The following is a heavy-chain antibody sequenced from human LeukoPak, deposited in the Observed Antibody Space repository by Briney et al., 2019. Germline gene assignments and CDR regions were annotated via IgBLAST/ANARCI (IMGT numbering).Heavy chain of an antibody. CDR2: FDPEDGGT. CDR1: GYTLTELS. CDR3: ATGLIAARPGGY. D-gene: IGHD6-6*01. V-gene: IGHV1-24*01. Sequence: ASVKVSCKVSGYTLTELSMHWVRQAPGKGLEWMGGFDPEDGGTIYAQKFQGRVTMTEDTSTDTAYMELSSLRSEDTAVYYCATGLIAARPGGYWGQGTLVTVSS. J-gene: IGHJ4*02.